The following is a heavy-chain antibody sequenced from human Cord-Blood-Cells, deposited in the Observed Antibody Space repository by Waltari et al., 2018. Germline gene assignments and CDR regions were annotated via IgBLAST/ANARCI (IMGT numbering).Heavy chain of an antibody. V-gene: IGHV3-30*18. D-gene: IGHD7-27*01. J-gene: IGHJ3*02. CDR2: ISTVGSNK. CDR1: GFTFSSYG. CDR3: ANPNWGGDAFDI. Sequence: QVQLVESGGGVVQPGRSLRLSCAASGFTFSSYGMHWVRQAPGKGVWVVEVISTVGSNKYDADAVKGRITISRDNSKNTLYLQMNSLRAEDTAVYYCANPNWGGDAFDIWGQGTMVTVSS.